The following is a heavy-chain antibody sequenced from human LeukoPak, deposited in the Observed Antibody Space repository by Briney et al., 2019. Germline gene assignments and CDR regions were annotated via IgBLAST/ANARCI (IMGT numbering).Heavy chain of an antibody. CDR2: INHSGST. D-gene: IGHD1-26*01. Sequence: SETLSLTCAVYGGSFSDYYWTWIRQPPGKGLEWTGEINHSGSTNYNPSLKSRVTMSVDTSKNQFSLKLSSVTAADTAVYYCARRGVGSTPAAFDIWGQGTMVTVSS. CDR1: GGSFSDYY. CDR3: ARRGVGSTPAAFDI. V-gene: IGHV4-34*01. J-gene: IGHJ3*02.